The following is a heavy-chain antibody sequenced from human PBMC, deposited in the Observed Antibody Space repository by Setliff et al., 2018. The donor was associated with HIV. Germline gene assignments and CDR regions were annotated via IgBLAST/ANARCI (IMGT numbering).Heavy chain of an antibody. D-gene: IGHD4-4*01. Sequence: GGSLRLSCAASGFTFRNYKFNWVRQAPGRGLEWVSSITIGSGDVFYADSVQGRFTIFRDNDRNSLYLQMNSLRAEDTAIYYCARDRERWLQSRLFDPWGQGTLVTVSS. CDR2: ITIGSGDV. CDR3: ARDRERWLQSRLFDP. J-gene: IGHJ5*02. CDR1: GFTFRNYK. V-gene: IGHV3-21*01.